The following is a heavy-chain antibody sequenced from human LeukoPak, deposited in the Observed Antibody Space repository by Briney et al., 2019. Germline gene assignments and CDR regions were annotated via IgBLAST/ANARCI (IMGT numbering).Heavy chain of an antibody. CDR3: ARLATAMDY. Sequence: SETLSLTCTVSGGSISSYYWSWIRQPPGKGLEWIGYIYYSGSTNYNPSLKSRVTISVDTSKNRFSLKLSSVTAADTAVYYCARLATAMDYWGQGTLVTVSS. CDR1: GGSISSYY. CDR2: IYYSGST. D-gene: IGHD5-18*01. V-gene: IGHV4-59*01. J-gene: IGHJ4*02.